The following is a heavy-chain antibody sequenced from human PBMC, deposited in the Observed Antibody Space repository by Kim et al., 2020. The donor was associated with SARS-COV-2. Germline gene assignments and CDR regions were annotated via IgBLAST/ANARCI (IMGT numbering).Heavy chain of an antibody. CDR1: GFTFSNAW. CDR2: IKSKTDGGTT. Sequence: GGSLRLSCAASGFTFSNAWMSWVRQAPGKGLEWVGRIKSKTDGGTTDYAAPVKGRFTISRDDSKNTLYLQMNSLKTEDTAVYYCTTDLGILTGNHGPRDAFDIWGQGTMVTVSS. CDR3: TTDLGILTGNHGPRDAFDI. V-gene: IGHV3-15*01. D-gene: IGHD3-9*01. J-gene: IGHJ3*02.